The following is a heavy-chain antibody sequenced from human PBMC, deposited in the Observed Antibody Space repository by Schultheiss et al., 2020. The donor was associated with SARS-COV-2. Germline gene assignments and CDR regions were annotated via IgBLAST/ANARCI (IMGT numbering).Heavy chain of an antibody. V-gene: IGHV3-53*01. D-gene: IGHD3-9*01. Sequence: GGSLRLSCVVSGFTVSSNYMSWVRQPPGRGLEWVSVLYRRGDTYYADSVKGRFTISRDNAKNSLYLQMNSLRVEDTAVYYCARVDWEDEGCAYWGQGTLVTVSS. CDR2: LYRRGDT. CDR1: GFTVSSNY. CDR3: ARVDWEDEGCAY. J-gene: IGHJ4*02.